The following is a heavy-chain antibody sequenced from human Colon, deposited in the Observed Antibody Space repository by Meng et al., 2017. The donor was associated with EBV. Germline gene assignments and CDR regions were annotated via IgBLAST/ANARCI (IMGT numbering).Heavy chain of an antibody. V-gene: IGHV4-34*01. CDR1: GGSFSCFY. J-gene: IGHJ4*02. CDR3: ARGPGWSYYLYYFDY. CDR2: MNHEGST. D-gene: IGHD1-26*01. Sequence: QVHGQRGGEAPSKPTWYLSLTCAIEGGSFSCFYWSWIRQPQEKGVGWNGKMNHEGSTNSSLALKGRVTKSVDTSKKQFSLKLFSVTAAETAVYYCARGPGWSYYLYYFDYWGQGTLVTVSS.